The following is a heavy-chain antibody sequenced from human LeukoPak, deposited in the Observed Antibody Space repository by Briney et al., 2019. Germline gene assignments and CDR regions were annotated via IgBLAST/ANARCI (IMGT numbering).Heavy chain of an antibody. Sequence: ASVEVSCKASGGTLNSYAISWVRQAPGQGLEWMGWISAYNGNTNYAQKLQGRVTMTTDTSTSTAYMELRSLRSDDTAVYYCARDPYTATPRAGYYYGMDVWGQGTTVTVSS. CDR1: GGTLNSYA. V-gene: IGHV1-18*01. CDR2: ISAYNGNT. D-gene: IGHD5-18*01. J-gene: IGHJ6*02. CDR3: ARDPYTATPRAGYYYGMDV.